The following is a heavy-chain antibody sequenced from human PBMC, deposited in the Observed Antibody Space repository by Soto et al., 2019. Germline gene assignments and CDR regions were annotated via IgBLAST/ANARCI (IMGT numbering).Heavy chain of an antibody. V-gene: IGHV3-23*01. Sequence: GGSLRLSCAASGFTFSSYAMSWVRQAPGKGLEWVSAISGSGGSTYYADSVKGRFTISRDNSKNTLYLQMNSLRAEDTAVYYCATGPRGQLVPYNWFHPWGQGTLVTVSS. J-gene: IGHJ5*02. CDR1: GFTFSSYA. CDR2: ISGSGGST. D-gene: IGHD6-6*01. CDR3: ATGPRGQLVPYNWFHP.